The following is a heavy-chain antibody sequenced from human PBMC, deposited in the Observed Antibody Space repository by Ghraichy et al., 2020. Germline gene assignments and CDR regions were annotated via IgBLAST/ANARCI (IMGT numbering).Heavy chain of an antibody. CDR2: INHSGST. V-gene: IGHV4-34*01. CDR3: ATSTVYYYYCMDV. Sequence: SETLSLTCAVYGGSFSGYYWSWIRQPPGKGLEWIGEINHSGSTNYNPSLKSRVTISVDTSKNQFSLKLSSVTAADTAVYYCATSTVYYYYCMDVWGQGTTVTVSS. J-gene: IGHJ6*02. CDR1: GGSFSGYY. D-gene: IGHD4-17*01.